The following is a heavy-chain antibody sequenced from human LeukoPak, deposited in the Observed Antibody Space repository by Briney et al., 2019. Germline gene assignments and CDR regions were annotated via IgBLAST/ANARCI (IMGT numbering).Heavy chain of an antibody. CDR1: GISFGDYA. V-gene: IGHV3-49*04. J-gene: IGHJ4*02. CDR2: IRSKAYGATI. Sequence: GGSLRLSCTTSGISFGDYAMTWVRQAPGKGLEWVGFIRSKAYGATIEYAASVKGRFTISRDDSKSIAYLQMNSLKTEDTAVYYCTRGRSYFEYWGRGTLVTVSS. CDR3: TRGRSYFEY.